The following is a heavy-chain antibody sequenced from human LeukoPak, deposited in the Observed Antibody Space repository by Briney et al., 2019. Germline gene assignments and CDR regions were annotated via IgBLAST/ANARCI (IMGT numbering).Heavy chain of an antibody. CDR1: GYTFTGYF. CDR2: NNPNTGGT. V-gene: IGHV1-2*02. Sequence: ASVRVSCKASGYTFTGYFMHWVRQAPGQGLDWMGWNNPNTGGTKYAQKFQGRVTMTRDTSIGTAYMELSTVTSDDTAVYFCARVHATGYFSLDLGYWGQGTLVTVSS. D-gene: IGHD3-9*01. CDR3: ARVHATGYFSLDLGY. J-gene: IGHJ4*02.